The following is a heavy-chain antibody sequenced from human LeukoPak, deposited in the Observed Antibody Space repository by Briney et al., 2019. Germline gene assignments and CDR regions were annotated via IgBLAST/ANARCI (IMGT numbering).Heavy chain of an antibody. Sequence: SVKVSCKASGGTFSNYAISWVRQAPGQGLEWMGGIIPIFGTANYAQKFRGRVTITADKSTRTAYMELSSLRAEDTALYYCASGGIYYGAAFDFWGQGTLVTVSS. J-gene: IGHJ4*02. D-gene: IGHD1-26*01. CDR3: ASGGIYYGAAFDF. CDR1: GGTFSNYA. V-gene: IGHV1-69*06. CDR2: IIPIFGTA.